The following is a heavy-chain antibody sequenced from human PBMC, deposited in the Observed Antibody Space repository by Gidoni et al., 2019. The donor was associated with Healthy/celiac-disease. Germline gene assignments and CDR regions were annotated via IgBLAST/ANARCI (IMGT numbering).Heavy chain of an antibody. D-gene: IGHD5-12*01. V-gene: IGHV3-33*01. CDR3: AREGENGWSGYEIFDY. J-gene: IGHJ4*02. CDR1: GFTFSSYG. Sequence: QVQLVESGGGVVQPGRSLRLACAASGFTFSSYGMHWVRQAPGKGLEWVAVIWYDGSNKYYADSVKGRFTISRDNSKNTLYLQMNSLRAEDTAVYYCAREGENGWSGYEIFDYWGQGTLVTVSS. CDR2: IWYDGSNK.